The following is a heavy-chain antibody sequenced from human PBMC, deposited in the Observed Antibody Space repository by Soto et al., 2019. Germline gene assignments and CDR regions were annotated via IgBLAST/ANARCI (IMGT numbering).Heavy chain of an antibody. CDR1: GYSISSGYY. CDR2: LYHSGTT. CDR3: ARADYYYDSSGYSFYFDY. J-gene: IGHJ4*02. V-gene: IGHV4-38-2*01. Sequence: KSSETLSLTCDVSGYSISSGYYWGWIRQPPGGGLEWIGTLYHSGTTYYSPSLKSRVTISVDTSQNQFSLKLSSVTAADTAVYYCARADYYYDSSGYSFYFDYWGQGTLVTVSS. D-gene: IGHD3-22*01.